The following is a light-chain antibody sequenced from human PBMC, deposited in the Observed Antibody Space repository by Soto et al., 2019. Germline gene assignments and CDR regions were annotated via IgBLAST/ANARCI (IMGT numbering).Light chain of an antibody. V-gene: IGKV1-5*01. CDR1: QSITSW. J-gene: IGKJ1*01. CDR3: QQDNIYWT. Sequence: DIQMTQSPSTLSASVGDRVTITCRASQSITSWLAWYQQKAGKAPTLLIYDASSLESGVPSRFSGSGSGTEFTLTISSLQPDDFATYYCQQDNIYWTFGQGTKVEIK. CDR2: DAS.